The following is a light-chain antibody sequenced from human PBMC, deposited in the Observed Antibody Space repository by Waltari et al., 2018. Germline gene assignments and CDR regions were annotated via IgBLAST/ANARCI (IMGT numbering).Light chain of an antibody. CDR2: LNSDGSH. J-gene: IGLJ2*01. V-gene: IGLV4-69*01. CDR1: IGHSSSA. CDR3: QTWGTGTHVV. Sequence: QPELTQSPSASASLGASVKLTCILSIGHSSSAIAWHQQQPQKGPRYLMKLNSDGSHNKGDGIPERFSGSSSGAERYLTISSLQSEDEADYYCQTWGTGTHVVFGGGTKLTVL.